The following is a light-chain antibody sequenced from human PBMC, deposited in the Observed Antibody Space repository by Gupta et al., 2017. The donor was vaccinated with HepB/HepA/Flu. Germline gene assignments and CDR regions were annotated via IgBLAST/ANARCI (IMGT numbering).Light chain of an antibody. CDR1: QMVSSNY. Sequence: ILLTQSPATLSLSPGERATLSCRASQMVSSNYLAWYQQKPGQAPRLLIYGASSRATGIPDRFSGSGSGTDFTLAIIRLVPEDFAVYFCQQESNSPITFGQGTKLEI. CDR2: GAS. CDR3: QQESNSPIT. J-gene: IGKJ2*01. V-gene: IGKV3-20*01.